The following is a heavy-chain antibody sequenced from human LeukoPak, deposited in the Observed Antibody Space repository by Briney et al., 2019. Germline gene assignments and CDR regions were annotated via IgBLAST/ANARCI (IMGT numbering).Heavy chain of an antibody. CDR2: MSVAGGTT. CDR3: AEASDFDSSGFPIDVFDF. J-gene: IGHJ4*02. CDR1: GFTFSTFE. D-gene: IGHD3-22*01. V-gene: IGHV3-23*01. Sequence: PGGSLTLSCSASGFTFSTFEMSWVSLPPGKGRQWVSIMSVAGGTTLFAASVKGRFSISRDNSNNKVFLQMNSLRVEDTAVYYCAEASDFDSSGFPIDVFDFWGQGLLVSVAS.